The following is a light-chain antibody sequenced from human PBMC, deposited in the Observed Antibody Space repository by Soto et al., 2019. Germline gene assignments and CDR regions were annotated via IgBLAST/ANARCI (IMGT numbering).Light chain of an antibody. J-gene: IGKJ4*01. CDR3: KQYYSPFT. Sequence: DIVMTQSPDSLAVSLGERATINCKSSQSVLYSSNNKNYFAWYQQKPRQPPKLLIYWASTRESGVPDRFSGSGSGTEFTLTTTSLHAEDVAVYDCKQYYSPFTFGGGPKVDIK. CDR1: QSVLYSSNNKNY. V-gene: IGKV4-1*01. CDR2: WAS.